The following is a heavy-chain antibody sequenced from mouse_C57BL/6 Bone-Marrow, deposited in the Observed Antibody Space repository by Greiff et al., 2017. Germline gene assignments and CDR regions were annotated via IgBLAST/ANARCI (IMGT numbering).Heavy chain of an antibody. J-gene: IGHJ1*03. V-gene: IGHV5-17*01. D-gene: IGHD1-1*01. Sequence: DVMLVESGGGLVKPGGSLKLSCAASGFTFRDYGMHWVRQAPEKGLEWVAYISSGSSTIYYADTVKGRFTISRDNAKNTLFLQMTSLRSEDTAMYYCAYYYYGSHWYFDVWGTGTTVTVSS. CDR3: AYYYYGSHWYFDV. CDR2: ISSGSSTI. CDR1: GFTFRDYG.